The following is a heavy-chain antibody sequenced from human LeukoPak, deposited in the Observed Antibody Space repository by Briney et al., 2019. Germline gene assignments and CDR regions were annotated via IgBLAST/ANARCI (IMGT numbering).Heavy chain of an antibody. CDR2: IVVRGGST. CDR1: GFHFISSS. V-gene: IGHV1-58*02. J-gene: IGHJ5*02. CDR3: AASRGQITWTGLGA. D-gene: IGHD3/OR15-3a*01. Sequence: SVKVSCKTSGFHFISSSIQWVRQARGQGLEWMGGIVVRGGSTNFAQKFQDRISVIRDMSTSTVYLYLSSLRPEDTAVFYCAASRGQITWTGLGAWGQGTLITVSS.